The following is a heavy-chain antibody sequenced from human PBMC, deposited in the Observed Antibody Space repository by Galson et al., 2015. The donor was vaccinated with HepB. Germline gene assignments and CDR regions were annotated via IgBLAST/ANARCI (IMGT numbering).Heavy chain of an antibody. J-gene: IGHJ4*02. D-gene: IGHD5-18*01. V-gene: IGHV1-69*13. CDR1: GYTFTMFD. Sequence: SVKVSCKASGYTFTMFDISWVRQAPGQGLGWMGGLVPLVGKANYAQKFQGRLTVTADESTTTALMELSSIRSDDTAVYYCARGRHGVSYGHKDYWGQGTLVIVSS. CDR3: ARGRHGVSYGHKDY. CDR2: LVPLVGKA.